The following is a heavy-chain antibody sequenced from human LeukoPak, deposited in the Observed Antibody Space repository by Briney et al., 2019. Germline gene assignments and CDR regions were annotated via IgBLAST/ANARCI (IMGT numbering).Heavy chain of an antibody. D-gene: IGHD6-19*01. CDR3: ARDPGGWLSFDP. J-gene: IGHJ5*02. CDR2: IYHSGST. Sequence: SETLSLTCAVYGGSFSGYYWGWIRQPPGKGLEWIGSIYHSGSTYYNPSLESRVSVSVDTSKSQFSLRLSSVTAADTAVYYCARDPGGWLSFDPWGQGTLVTVSS. CDR1: GGSFSGYY. V-gene: IGHV4-34*01.